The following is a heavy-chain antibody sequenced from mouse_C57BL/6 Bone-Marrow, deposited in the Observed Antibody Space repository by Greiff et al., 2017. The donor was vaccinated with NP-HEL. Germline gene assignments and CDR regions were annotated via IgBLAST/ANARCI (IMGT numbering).Heavy chain of an antibody. Sequence: QVQLQQPGAELVKPGASVKLSCKASGYTFTSYWMQWVKQRPGQGLEWIGEIDPSDSYTTYHHKFKGKATLTVDTSSSTAYMQLSSLTSEDSAVYYCAREDYYGSSYDWYFDVWVTGTTVTVSS. CDR1: GYTFTSYW. J-gene: IGHJ1*03. CDR2: IDPSDSYT. CDR3: AREDYYGSSYDWYFDV. D-gene: IGHD1-1*01. V-gene: IGHV1-50*01.